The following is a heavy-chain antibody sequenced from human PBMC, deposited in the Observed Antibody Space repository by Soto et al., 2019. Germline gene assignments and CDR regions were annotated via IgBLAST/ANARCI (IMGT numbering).Heavy chain of an antibody. CDR2: ISYDGSNK. CDR3: AKESFPRTDPYYDILTGYDY. D-gene: IGHD3-9*01. V-gene: IGHV3-30*18. CDR1: GFTFSSYG. J-gene: IGHJ4*02. Sequence: HVKLVESGGGVVQPGRSLRLSCAASGFTFSSYGMHWVRQAPGKGLEWVTVISYDGSNKYYADSVKGRFTISRDNSKNTLYLQMNSLRAEDTAVYYCAKESFPRTDPYYDILTGYDYWGQGTLVTVSS.